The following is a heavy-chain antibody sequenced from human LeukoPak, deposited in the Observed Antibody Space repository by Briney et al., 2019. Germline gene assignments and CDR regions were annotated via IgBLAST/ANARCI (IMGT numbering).Heavy chain of an antibody. Sequence: SGGSLRLSCAASGLTFSGNWLHWVRQAPGKGLVWVSRLSTDGRSTSYADSVKGRFTISRDNAKNTLYLQMNSLSAEDTAVYYRATGTGVAGKDWGQGTLVTVSS. J-gene: IGHJ4*02. CDR1: GLTFSGNW. CDR3: ATGTGVAGKD. D-gene: IGHD6-19*01. V-gene: IGHV3-74*01. CDR2: LSTDGRST.